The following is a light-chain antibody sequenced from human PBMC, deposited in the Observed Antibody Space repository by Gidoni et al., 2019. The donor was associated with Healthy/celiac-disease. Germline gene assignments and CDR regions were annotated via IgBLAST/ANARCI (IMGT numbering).Light chain of an antibody. CDR3: QQSYSTPRT. CDR1: QSISSY. V-gene: IGKV1-39*01. CDR2: AAS. J-gene: IGKJ1*01. Sequence: DIQMTQSPSSLSASVGDRVTIPCRASQSISSYLNWYQQKPGKAPKLLSYAASSLQSGVPSSFSVSGSGTDFTLTISSLQPEDCATYYCQQSYSTPRTFGQGTKVEIK.